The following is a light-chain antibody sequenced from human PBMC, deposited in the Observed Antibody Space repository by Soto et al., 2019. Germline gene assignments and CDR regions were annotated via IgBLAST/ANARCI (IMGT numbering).Light chain of an antibody. CDR2: DAS. Sequence: IVLRQSPATLSLSPGERATLSCRASQSVSSYLAWYQQKPGQAPRLLIYDASNRATGIPARFSGSGSGTDFTLTISSLEPEDFAVYYCQQRSNWPLTFGGGTKVDI. J-gene: IGKJ4*01. V-gene: IGKV3-11*01. CDR3: QQRSNWPLT. CDR1: QSVSSY.